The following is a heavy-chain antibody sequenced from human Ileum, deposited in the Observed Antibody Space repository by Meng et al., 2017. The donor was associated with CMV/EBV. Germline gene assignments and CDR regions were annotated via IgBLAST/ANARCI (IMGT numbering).Heavy chain of an antibody. CDR3: AREWRTALDS. CDR1: EITFSNFG. D-gene: IGHD3-3*01. Sequence: GGSLRLSCVGSEITFSNFGMNWVRQAPGKGLEWVSYISNNADTRLYGDSVKGRFTVSRDNAKNSMSLQMDYLRVEDTAVYYCAREWRTALDSWGQGTLVTVSS. V-gene: IGHV3-48*03. CDR2: ISNNADTR. J-gene: IGHJ4*02.